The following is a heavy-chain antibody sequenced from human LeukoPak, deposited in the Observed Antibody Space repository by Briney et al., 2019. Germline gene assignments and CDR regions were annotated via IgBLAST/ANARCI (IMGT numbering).Heavy chain of an antibody. Sequence: GGSLRLSCAASGFTFSSYAISWVRQAPGQGLEWMGRIIPILGIANYAQKFQGRVTITADKSTSTAYMELSSLRSEDTAVYYCARLHMASWGQGTLVTVSS. CDR1: GFTFSSYA. J-gene: IGHJ4*02. CDR2: IIPILGIA. V-gene: IGHV1-69*04. D-gene: IGHD5-24*01. CDR3: ARLHMAS.